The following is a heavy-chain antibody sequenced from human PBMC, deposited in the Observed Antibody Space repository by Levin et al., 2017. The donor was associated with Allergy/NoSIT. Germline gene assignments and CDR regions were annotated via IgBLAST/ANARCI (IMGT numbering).Heavy chain of an antibody. CDR3: ARSLSSYDNFDY. V-gene: IGHV3-7*01. CDR1: GFTFRSFW. CDR2: IKEDGSEK. J-gene: IGHJ4*02. Sequence: GGSLRLSCAASGFTFRSFWMSWVRQAPGKGLEWVANIKEDGSEKYYVDSVKGRFTISRDNAKNSLYLQMNSLRAADTAVYYCARSLSSYDNFDYWCQGTLVTVSS. D-gene: IGHD5-12*01.